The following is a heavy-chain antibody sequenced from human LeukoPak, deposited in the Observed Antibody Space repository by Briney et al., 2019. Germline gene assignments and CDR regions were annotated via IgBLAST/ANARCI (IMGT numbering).Heavy chain of an antibody. CDR1: GYTSTSYY. V-gene: IGHV1-46*01. CDR2: INPSGGST. J-gene: IGHJ5*02. Sequence: ASVKVSCKASGYTSTSYYMHWVRQAPGQGLEWMGIINPSGGSTSYAQKFQGRVTMTRDTSTSTVYMELSSLRSEDTAVYYCARDQGGGSGYIYWFDPWGQGTLVTVSS. D-gene: IGHD3-22*01. CDR3: ARDQGGGSGYIYWFDP.